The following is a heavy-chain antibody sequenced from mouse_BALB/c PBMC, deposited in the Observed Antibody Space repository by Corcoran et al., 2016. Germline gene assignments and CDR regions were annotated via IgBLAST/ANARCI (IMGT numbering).Heavy chain of an antibody. J-gene: IGHJ4*01. CDR3: ARDYRYDGRVYAMDY. Sequence: LVKTGASVKISCKASGYSFTGHYMHWVKQSHGKSLEWIGYISCYNGATSYNQKFKGKATFTVDTSSSTAYMQFNSLTSEDSAVYYCARDYRYDGRVYAMDYWGQGTSVTVSS. V-gene: IGHV1S34*01. CDR1: GYSFTGHY. CDR2: ISCYNGAT. D-gene: IGHD2-14*01.